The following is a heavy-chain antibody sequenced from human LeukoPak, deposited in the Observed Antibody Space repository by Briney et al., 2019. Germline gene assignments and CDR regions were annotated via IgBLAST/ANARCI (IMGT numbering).Heavy chain of an antibody. CDR3: AKVSQQSN. J-gene: IGHJ4*02. CDR2: ISYDGSNK. V-gene: IGHV3-30-3*01. CDR1: GFTFSSYA. D-gene: IGHD6-13*01. Sequence: GGSLRLSCAASGFTFSSYATHWVRQAPGKGLEWVAVISYDGSNKYYADSVKGRFTISRDNSKNTLYLQMNSLRAEDTAVYYCAKVSQQSNWGQGTLVTVSS.